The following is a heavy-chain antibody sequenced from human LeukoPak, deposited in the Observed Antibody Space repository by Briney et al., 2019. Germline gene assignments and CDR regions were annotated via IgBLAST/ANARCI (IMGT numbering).Heavy chain of an antibody. V-gene: IGHV1-18*01. CDR1: GYTFTSYG. Sequence: GASVKVSCKASGYTFTSYGISWVRQAPGQGLEWMGWISAYNGNTNYAQKLQGRVTMTTDTSTSTAYMELRSLRSDDTAVYYCARDRRYSSSPRPFDYWGQGTLVTVSS. J-gene: IGHJ4*02. D-gene: IGHD6-6*01. CDR2: ISAYNGNT. CDR3: ARDRRYSSSPRPFDY.